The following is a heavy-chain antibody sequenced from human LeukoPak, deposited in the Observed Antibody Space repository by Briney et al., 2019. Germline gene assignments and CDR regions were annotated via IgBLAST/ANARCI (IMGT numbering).Heavy chain of an antibody. D-gene: IGHD3/OR15-3a*01. Sequence: ASVKVPCKASGYTFTGYYMHWVRQAPGQGFEWMGWINPNSGGTNYAQKFQGRVTMTRDTSISTAYMALSRLRSDDTAVYYCARDGRGRFYGMDVWGQGTTVTVSS. CDR3: ARDGRGRFYGMDV. CDR2: INPNSGGT. CDR1: GYTFTGYY. J-gene: IGHJ6*02. V-gene: IGHV1-2*02.